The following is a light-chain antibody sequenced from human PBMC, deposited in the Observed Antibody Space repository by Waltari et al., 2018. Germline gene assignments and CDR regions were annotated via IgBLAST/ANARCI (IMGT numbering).Light chain of an antibody. Sequence: DIVMTQSPLSLPVTPGQPASISCRSSQSLLHSTGNNYLDWYLQKPGQSPQLLIYLGSNRAAGVPDRFSGSGSGTDFTLYISRVEAEDVGVYYCMQALQTPLTFGGGTKAEIK. CDR3: MQALQTPLT. V-gene: IGKV2-28*01. CDR2: LGS. CDR1: QSLLHSTGNNY. J-gene: IGKJ4*01.